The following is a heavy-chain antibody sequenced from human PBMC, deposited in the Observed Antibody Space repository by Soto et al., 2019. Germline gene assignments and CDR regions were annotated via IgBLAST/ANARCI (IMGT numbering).Heavy chain of an antibody. Sequence: QLQLQESGSGLVKPSQTLSLTCAVSGGSISSGGYSWSWIRQPPGKGLQWIGYIYHSGSTYYNPSIKSRVTISVDRSKNQFSLKLSSVTAADTAVYYCARAPWSTPHSYYFDYWGQGTLVTVSS. V-gene: IGHV4-30-2*01. J-gene: IGHJ4*02. D-gene: IGHD2-15*01. CDR3: ARAPWSTPHSYYFDY. CDR1: GGSISSGGYS. CDR2: IYHSGST.